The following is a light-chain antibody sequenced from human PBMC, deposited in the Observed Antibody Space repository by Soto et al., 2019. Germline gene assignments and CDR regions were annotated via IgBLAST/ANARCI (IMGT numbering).Light chain of an antibody. CDR2: GVN. CDR1: SSDVGGYNY. J-gene: IGLJ2*01. Sequence: QSVLTQPASASGTPGQSVTISCSGTSSDVGGYNYASWYQQLPGTAPKLLMYGVNIRPSGVPKRFSGSKSGTSASLAICGLQSEDEADYYCRSYTGSSPVVVFGGGTKVTVL. V-gene: IGLV2-14*01. CDR3: RSYTGSSPVVV.